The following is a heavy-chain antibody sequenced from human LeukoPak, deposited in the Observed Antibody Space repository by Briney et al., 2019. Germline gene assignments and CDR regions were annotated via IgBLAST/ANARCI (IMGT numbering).Heavy chain of an antibody. Sequence: GGSLRLSCAASGFTFSSSAMSWVRQAPGKGLEWVSNISGSGSGGSTYYADSVKGRFTISRDNSKNMLYLQMNSLRAEDTAVYYCAKSYRMDDYWGQGTLVTVSS. CDR3: AKSYRMDDY. CDR2: ISGSGSGGST. J-gene: IGHJ4*02. D-gene: IGHD1-14*01. CDR1: GFTFSSSA. V-gene: IGHV3-23*01.